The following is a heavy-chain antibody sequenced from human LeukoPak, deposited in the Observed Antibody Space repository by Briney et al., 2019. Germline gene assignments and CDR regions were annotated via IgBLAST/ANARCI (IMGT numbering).Heavy chain of an antibody. CDR1: GGSFSGYY. CDR3: AREYSSGWYRRMDYFDC. D-gene: IGHD6-19*01. V-gene: IGHV4-34*01. J-gene: IGHJ4*02. CDR2: INHSGST. Sequence: SETLSLTCAVYGGSFSGYYWSWIRQPPGKGLEWIGEINHSGSTNYNPSLKSRVTISVDTSKNQFSLKLSSVTAADTAVYYCAREYSSGWYRRMDYFDCWGQGTLVTVSS.